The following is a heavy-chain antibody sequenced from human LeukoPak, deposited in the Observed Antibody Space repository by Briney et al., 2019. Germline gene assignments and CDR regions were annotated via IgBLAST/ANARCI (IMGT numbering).Heavy chain of an antibody. CDR1: LGSHSSGEYY. J-gene: IGHJ4*02. V-gene: IGHV4-30-4*01. CDR2: IYYRGST. D-gene: IGHD2-15*01. Sequence: SQTLSLTFTVSLGSHSSGEYYWGWIRQPPGNGPGWIGYIYYRGSTYYNPSLKSRVTISVDTSKNQFSLKLSSVTAADTAVYYCARGACGGSCYFPLGGDIWGQGTLVTVSS. CDR3: ARGACGGSCYFPLGGDI.